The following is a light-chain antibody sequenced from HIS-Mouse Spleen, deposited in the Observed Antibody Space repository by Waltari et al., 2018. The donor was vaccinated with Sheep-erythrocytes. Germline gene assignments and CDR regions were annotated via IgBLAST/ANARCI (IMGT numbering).Light chain of an antibody. V-gene: IGLV3-27*01. CDR1: VLAKKY. CDR2: KDS. CDR3: SSYAGSNNWV. Sequence: SYELTQPSSVSVSPGQTARITCSGDVLAKKYARWFQQKPGQAPVLVIYKDSKRPSGVPDRFSGSKSGNTASLTVSGLQAEDEADYYCSSYAGSNNWVFGGGTKLTVL. J-gene: IGLJ3*02.